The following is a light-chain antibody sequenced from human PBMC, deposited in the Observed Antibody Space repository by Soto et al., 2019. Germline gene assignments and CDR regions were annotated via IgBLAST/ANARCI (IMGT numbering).Light chain of an antibody. V-gene: IGLV2-11*01. CDR1: SSDVGAYNY. CDR3: CSYAGAYMV. J-gene: IGLJ3*02. Sequence: QSVLTQPRSVSGSPGQSVTISCTGASSDVGAYNYVSWYQQHPGKAPKLMIYDVNKRPSGVPDRFSGSKSGNTASLTISGLQAEDEADYYCCSYAGAYMVFGGGTKVTVL. CDR2: DVN.